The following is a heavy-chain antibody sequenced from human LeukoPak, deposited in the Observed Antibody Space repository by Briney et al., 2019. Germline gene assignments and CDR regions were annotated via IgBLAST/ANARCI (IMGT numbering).Heavy chain of an antibody. D-gene: IGHD3-9*01. V-gene: IGHV3-7*01. CDR1: GFTFSSYW. CDR3: ARDDAPTGYIYDY. J-gene: IGHJ4*02. Sequence: PGGSLRLSCAASGFTFSSYWMSWVRQAPGKGLEWVANIKQDGSEKYYVDSVKGRFTISRDNAENSLYLQMNSLRAEDTAVYYCARDDAPTGYIYDYWGQGTLVTVSS. CDR2: IKQDGSEK.